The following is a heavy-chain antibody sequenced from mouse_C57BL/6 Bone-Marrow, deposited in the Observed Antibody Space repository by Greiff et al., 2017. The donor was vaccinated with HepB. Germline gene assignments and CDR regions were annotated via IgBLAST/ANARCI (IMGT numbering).Heavy chain of an antibody. CDR1: GFTFSSYG. CDR3: ARHPSDY. V-gene: IGHV5-6*02. Sequence: EVMLVESGGDLVKPGGSLKLSCAASGFTFSSYGMSWVRQTPDKRLEWVATISSGGSYTYYPDSVKGRFTISRDNAKNTLYLQMSSLKSEDTAMYYCARHPSDYWGQGTTLTVSS. CDR2: ISSGGSYT. J-gene: IGHJ2*01.